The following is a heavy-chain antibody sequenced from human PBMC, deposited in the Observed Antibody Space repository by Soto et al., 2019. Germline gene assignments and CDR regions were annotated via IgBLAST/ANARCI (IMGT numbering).Heavy chain of an antibody. CDR2: IRGSSSTI. D-gene: IGHD5-18*01. Sequence: GGSLRLSCAASGFTFRMYAMSWVRQAPGKGLEWVSGIRGSSSTIYYADSVEGRFTISRDNAKNSLDLQMNSLRAEGTAVYYCAKDGGYSYGPYDYWGQGTLVTVSS. CDR1: GFTFRMYA. J-gene: IGHJ4*02. V-gene: IGHV3-23*01. CDR3: AKDGGYSYGPYDY.